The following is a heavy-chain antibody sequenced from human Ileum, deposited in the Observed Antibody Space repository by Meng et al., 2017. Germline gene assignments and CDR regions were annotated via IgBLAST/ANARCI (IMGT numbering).Heavy chain of an antibody. D-gene: IGHD4-11*01. J-gene: IGHJ4*02. Sequence: GGSLRLSCTASGFTFSTYAMSWVRQAPGKELQWVSTISSGGGTTYYADSVKGRFTISRDNSKNTLYLQMSSLRAEDTAVYYCASRHSDSFDSWGQGTPVTVSS. CDR2: ISSGGGTT. CDR3: ASRHSDSFDS. CDR1: GFTFSTYA. V-gene: IGHV3-23*01.